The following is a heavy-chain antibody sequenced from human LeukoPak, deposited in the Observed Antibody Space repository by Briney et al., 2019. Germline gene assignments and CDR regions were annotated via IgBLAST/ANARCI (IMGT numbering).Heavy chain of an antibody. CDR3: AKAGSVGQLVSFFDY. J-gene: IGHJ4*02. Sequence: GGSLRLSCAASGFTFSSYDMHWVHQAPGKGLEWVAVISYDGTNKYYADSVKGRFTISRDNSKNTLYLQMNSLRAEDTSVYYCAKAGSVGQLVSFFDYWGQGTLVTVSS. V-gene: IGHV3-30*18. CDR2: ISYDGTNK. CDR1: GFTFSSYD. D-gene: IGHD6-13*01.